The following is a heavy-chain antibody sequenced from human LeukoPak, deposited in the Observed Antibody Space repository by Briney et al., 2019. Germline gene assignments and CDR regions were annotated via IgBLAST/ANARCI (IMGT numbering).Heavy chain of an antibody. CDR3: AKSGVYSSDDYYYYYMDV. CDR2: ISSSSSYI. D-gene: IGHD2-21*01. J-gene: IGHJ6*03. CDR1: GFTFSSYS. V-gene: IGHV3-21*04. Sequence: GGSLRLSCAASGFTFSSYSMNWVRQAPGKGLEWVSSISSSSSYIYYADSVKGRFTISRDNSKTTLHLQMNSLRAEDTAVYYCAKSGVYSSDDYYYYYMDVWGKGTTVTVSS.